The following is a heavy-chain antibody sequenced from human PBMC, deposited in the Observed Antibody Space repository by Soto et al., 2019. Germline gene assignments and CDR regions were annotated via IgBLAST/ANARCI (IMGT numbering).Heavy chain of an antibody. CDR2: IYPCDSDT. V-gene: IGHV5-51*01. J-gene: IGHJ3*02. CDR1: GYSFTTYW. Sequence: GASLKISCEGCGYSFTTYWIGWVRQMPGKGLVWMGIIYPCDSDTRYSPSFEGQVTISADKSISTAYLQWSSLKASDTAMYYCARESRNEVVRAYDIWGKGTMVTAS. CDR3: ARESRNEVVRAYDI. D-gene: IGHD1-1*01.